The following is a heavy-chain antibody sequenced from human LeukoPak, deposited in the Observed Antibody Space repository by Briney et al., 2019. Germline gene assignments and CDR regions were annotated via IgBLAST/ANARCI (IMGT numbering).Heavy chain of an antibody. Sequence: GGSLRLSCAASGFTFSTYAVNWVRQARGKALVWVSAISSSGGTTYYADSVKGRFSISRDNSKNTLYLRMNSLRAEDTAIYYCAKDRNAWPTNFDSWGQGTLVTV. D-gene: IGHD5-24*01. CDR2: ISSSGGTT. CDR1: GFTFSTYA. CDR3: AKDRNAWPTNFDS. V-gene: IGHV3-23*01. J-gene: IGHJ4*02.